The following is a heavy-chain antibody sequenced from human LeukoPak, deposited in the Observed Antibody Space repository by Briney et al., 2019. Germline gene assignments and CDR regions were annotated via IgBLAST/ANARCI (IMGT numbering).Heavy chain of an antibody. V-gene: IGHV4-34*01. CDR3: ARRAYYDFWSGYLEGMDV. CDR2: INHSGST. CDR1: GEPFSGYY. D-gene: IGHD3-3*01. Sequence: PSDTLALICAVYGEPFSGYYWMWIRRPPGKGLEWIGEINHSGSTNYNPSLKSRVTISVDTSKNQFSLKLISVTAADTAVYYCARRAYYDFWSGYLEGMDVWGEGTTVTVSS. J-gene: IGHJ6*04.